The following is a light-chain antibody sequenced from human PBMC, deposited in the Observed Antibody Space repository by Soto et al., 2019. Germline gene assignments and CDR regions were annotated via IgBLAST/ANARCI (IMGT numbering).Light chain of an antibody. J-gene: IGKJ2*01. CDR3: QQSYSTPYT. Sequence: DIQMTQSPSSLSASVGDRVAITCRASQSINRFLNWYQQKPGKAPNLLIHAASSLQTGVPSRFSGTGSGTDFTLTINSLQPEDFPTYYCQQSYSTPYTFGQGTKLEIK. CDR2: AAS. V-gene: IGKV1-39*01. CDR1: QSINRF.